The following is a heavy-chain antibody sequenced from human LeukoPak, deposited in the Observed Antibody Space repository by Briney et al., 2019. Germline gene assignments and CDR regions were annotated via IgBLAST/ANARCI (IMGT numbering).Heavy chain of an antibody. V-gene: IGHV3-74*01. CDR3: ARESSVTMFDY. J-gene: IGHJ4*02. Sequence: PGGSRRLSCAASEFTFSTYWMNWVRQAPGKGLVWVSRIDSDGSSTSYADSVKGRFTISRDNAKNTLYLQTNSLRAEEDTAVYFCARESSVTMFDYWGRGTLVTVSS. CDR2: IDSDGSST. CDR1: EFTFSTYW. D-gene: IGHD4/OR15-4a*01.